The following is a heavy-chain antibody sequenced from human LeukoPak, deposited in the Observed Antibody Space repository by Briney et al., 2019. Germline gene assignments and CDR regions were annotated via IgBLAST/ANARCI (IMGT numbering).Heavy chain of an antibody. V-gene: IGHV7-4-1*02. D-gene: IGHD6-19*01. CDR2: INTNTGNT. CDR1: GYTFTSYA. Sequence: ASVKVSCKASGYTFTSYAMNWVRQAPGQGLEWMGWINTNTGNTTYAQGLTGRFVFSLDTPVSTAYLQISSLKAEDTAVYYCARWSSGWDIDYWGQGTLVTVSS. J-gene: IGHJ4*02. CDR3: ARWSSGWDIDY.